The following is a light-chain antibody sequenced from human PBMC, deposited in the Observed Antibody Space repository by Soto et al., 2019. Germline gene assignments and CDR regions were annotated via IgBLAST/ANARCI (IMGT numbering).Light chain of an antibody. V-gene: IGKV3D-15*01. CDR1: QSVASSY. Sequence: EVVLTQSPGTLSLSPGERVTLSCRASQSVASSYLAWYQQKPGRAPRLLIYGASTRPTGIPARFSGSGSGTEFTLTIISLQSEDSAVYYCQQYNDWPLTFGGGTKVEIK. J-gene: IGKJ4*01. CDR2: GAS. CDR3: QQYNDWPLT.